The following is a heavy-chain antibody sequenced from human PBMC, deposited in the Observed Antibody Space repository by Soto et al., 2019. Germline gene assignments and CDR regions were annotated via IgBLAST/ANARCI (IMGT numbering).Heavy chain of an antibody. V-gene: IGHV3-21*01. Sequence: GGSLRLSCAASGFTFSHYSLNWVRQAPGKGLEWVSSISSSSSYIYYADSVKGRITISRDNAKNSLYLQMNSLRAEDTAVYYCARSKGVGTANFDYWGQGTLVTVSS. CDR2: ISSSSSYI. CDR3: ARSKGVGTANFDY. J-gene: IGHJ4*02. CDR1: GFTFSHYS. D-gene: IGHD6-13*01.